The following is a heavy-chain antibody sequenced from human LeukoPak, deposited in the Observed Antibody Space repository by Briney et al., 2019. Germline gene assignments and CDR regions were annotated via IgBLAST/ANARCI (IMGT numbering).Heavy chain of an antibody. CDR2: INHSGST. V-gene: IGHV4-34*01. J-gene: IGHJ4*02. CDR3: ARMMGSKGGY. Sequence: SETLSLTCAVYGGSFSGYYWSWIRQPPGKGLEWIGEINHSGSTNYNASLKSRVTISVDTSKNQFSLKLSSVTAADTAVYYCARMMGSKGGYWGQGTLVTVSS. D-gene: IGHD4-11*01. CDR1: GGSFSGYY.